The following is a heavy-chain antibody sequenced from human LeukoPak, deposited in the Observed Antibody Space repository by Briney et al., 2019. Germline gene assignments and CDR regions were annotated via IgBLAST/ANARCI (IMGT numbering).Heavy chain of an antibody. Sequence: SETLSLTCTVSGGSISSYYWSWIRQPAGKGLEWIGRIYTSGSTNYNPSLKSRVTMSVDTSKNHFSLRLSSVTAADTAVYYCARDGGSSYVHYYRDVWGNGTTVTVSS. CDR3: ARDGGSSYVHYYRDV. J-gene: IGHJ6*03. V-gene: IGHV4-4*07. CDR1: GGSISSYY. CDR2: IYTSGST. D-gene: IGHD3-16*01.